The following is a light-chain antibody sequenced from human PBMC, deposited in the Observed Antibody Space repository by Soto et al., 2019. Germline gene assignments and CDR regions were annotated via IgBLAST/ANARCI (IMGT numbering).Light chain of an antibody. J-gene: IGKJ1*01. V-gene: IGKV3-11*01. CDR1: QSVSSY. Sequence: EILFTQSPGTLSLSPGERATLSCRASQSVSSYLAWYQQKPGQAPRLLIYDASNRATGIPARFSGSGAGTEFTLTISSLEPEDFAVYYCQQRTNWPRVTFGQGTKVDIK. CDR2: DAS. CDR3: QQRTNWPRVT.